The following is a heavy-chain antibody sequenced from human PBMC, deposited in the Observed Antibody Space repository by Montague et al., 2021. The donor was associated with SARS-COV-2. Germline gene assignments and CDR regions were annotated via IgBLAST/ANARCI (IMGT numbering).Heavy chain of an antibody. CDR3: ATKGGPAGEHWFDP. J-gene: IGHJ5*02. CDR1: GGSVSGTSYY. CDR2: IHHSGTT. D-gene: IGHD2-2*01. Sequence: SETLSLTCTVSGGSVSGTSYYWAWIRQPPGKGLEWIVNIHHSGTTFYNLSLKSRVTISVDTSKNEVSLKLNSVTASDTAVYYCATKGGPAGEHWFDPWGQGTLGTVSS. V-gene: IGHV4-39*01.